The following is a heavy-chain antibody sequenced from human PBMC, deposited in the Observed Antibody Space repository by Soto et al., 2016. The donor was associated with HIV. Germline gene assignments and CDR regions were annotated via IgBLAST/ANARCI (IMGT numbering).Heavy chain of an antibody. J-gene: IGHJ6*03. V-gene: IGHV1-58*02. CDR1: GFTFTRSA. Sequence: QMQLVQSGPEVKKPGTSVKVSCKASGFTFTRSAMRWVRQARGQRLEWIGWIVIGSGNTNYAQKFQGRVTITADKFTTTVYMELRSLRFEDTAVYYCARDPANGDESSGPRDSYYYYMDVWGKGTTVTVSS. CDR2: IVIGSGNT. CDR3: ARDPANGDESSGPRDSYYYYMDV. D-gene: IGHD3-22*01.